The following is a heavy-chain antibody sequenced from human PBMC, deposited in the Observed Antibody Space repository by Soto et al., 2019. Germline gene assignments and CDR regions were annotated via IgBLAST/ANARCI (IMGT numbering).Heavy chain of an antibody. CDR3: ARNGGDIVVVPSVSPYGMDV. V-gene: IGHV3-23*01. J-gene: IGHJ6*02. D-gene: IGHD2-2*01. Sequence: GGSLRLSCAASGFTFSSYAMSWVRQAPGKGLEWVSAISGSGGSTYYADSVKGRFTISRDNSKNTLYLQMNSLRAEDTAVYYCARNGGDIVVVPSVSPYGMDVWGQGTTVTVSS. CDR2: ISGSGGST. CDR1: GFTFSSYA.